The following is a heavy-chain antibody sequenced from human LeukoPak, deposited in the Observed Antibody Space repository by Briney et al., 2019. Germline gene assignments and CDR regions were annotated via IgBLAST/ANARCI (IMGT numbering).Heavy chain of an antibody. Sequence: PSETLSLTCTVSGGSISSYYWSWIRQPAGKGLEWIGRIYTSGSTNYNPSLKSRVTMSVDTSKNQFSLKLSSVTAADTAVYYCAREGWIRLWAAGIRTDAFDIWGQGTMVTVSS. D-gene: IGHD5-18*01. CDR3: AREGWIRLWAAGIRTDAFDI. CDR2: IYTSGST. CDR1: GGSISSYY. J-gene: IGHJ3*02. V-gene: IGHV4-4*07.